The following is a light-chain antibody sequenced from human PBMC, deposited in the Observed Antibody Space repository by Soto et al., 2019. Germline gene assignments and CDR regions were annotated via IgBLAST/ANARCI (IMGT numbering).Light chain of an antibody. Sequence: DIQMTQSPSSLSASVGDRVTITCRASQSISYFLNWYQHKPGTAPKLLIYAASTLESGVPSRFTVGGSGTDFTLTISRLQPDDFATYYCQQSYTTPRTFGLGTKLEI. J-gene: IGKJ2*01. CDR2: AAS. CDR1: QSISYF. V-gene: IGKV1-39*01. CDR3: QQSYTTPRT.